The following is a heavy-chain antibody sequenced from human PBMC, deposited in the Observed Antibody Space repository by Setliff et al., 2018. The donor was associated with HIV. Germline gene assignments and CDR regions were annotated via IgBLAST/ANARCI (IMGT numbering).Heavy chain of an antibody. D-gene: IGHD3-3*01. CDR2: MSPNTGNT. J-gene: IGHJ4*02. V-gene: IGHV1-8*02. CDR1: GYTFISYD. Sequence: ASVKVSCKASGYTFISYDINWVRQAAGQGLEWVGWMSPNTGNTGYAQKFQGRVTMTRQTSINTAYMELNSLTSEDTAVYYCASRRGGGFLAWPDPYFDYWGQGTLVTVSS. CDR3: ASRRGGGFLAWPDPYFDY.